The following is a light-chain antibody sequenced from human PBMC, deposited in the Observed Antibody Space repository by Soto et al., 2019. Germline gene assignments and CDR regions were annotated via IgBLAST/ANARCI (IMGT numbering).Light chain of an antibody. V-gene: IGKV3-20*01. CDR2: GAS. J-gene: IGKJ4*01. CDR3: QQYATSPLT. CDR1: QTISSTY. Sequence: EIVLTQSPGTLSLSPGERASLSCRASQTISSTYLAWYQQKPGQAPRLLIYGASSRATGIPERFSGSGSGTDFTLTVSRLEPEDFAVYYCQQYATSPLTFGGGTKVEIK.